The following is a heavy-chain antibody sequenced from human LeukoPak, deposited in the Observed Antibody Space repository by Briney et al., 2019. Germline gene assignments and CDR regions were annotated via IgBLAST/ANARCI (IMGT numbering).Heavy chain of an antibody. J-gene: IGHJ4*02. CDR1: GGSISSGGYS. D-gene: IGHD2-15*01. V-gene: IGHV4-61*08. Sequence: SETLSLTCTVSGGSISSGGYSWGWIRRPPGRGLEYIGHIYYTGKTDYNPSFKSRVTMSVDTSKNQLSLKLHFLTAADTAVYYCARWDCSSGTCYYLDYWGQGTLVTVSS. CDR2: IYYTGKT. CDR3: ARWDCSSGTCYYLDY.